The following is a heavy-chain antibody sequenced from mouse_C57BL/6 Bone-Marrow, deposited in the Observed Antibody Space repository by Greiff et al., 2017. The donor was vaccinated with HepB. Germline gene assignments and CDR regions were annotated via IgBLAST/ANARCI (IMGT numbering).Heavy chain of an antibody. D-gene: IGHD2-4*01. CDR3: ARHLYYDYYYYAMDY. V-gene: IGHV5-12*01. Sequence: EVMLVESGGGLVQPGGSLKLSCAAFGFTFSDYYMYWVRQTPEKRLEWVAYISNGGGSTYYPDTVKGRFTISRDNAKNTLYLQMSRLKSEDTAMYYCARHLYYDYYYYAMDYWGQGTSITVSS. CDR2: ISNGGGST. CDR1: GFTFSDYY. J-gene: IGHJ4*01.